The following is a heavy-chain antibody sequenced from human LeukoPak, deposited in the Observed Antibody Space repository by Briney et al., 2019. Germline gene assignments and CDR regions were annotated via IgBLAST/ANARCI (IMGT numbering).Heavy chain of an antibody. J-gene: IGHJ4*02. V-gene: IGHV4-39*01. CDR2: IYYSGST. Sequence: SETLSLTCTVSGGSISSSSYYWGWIRQPPGKGLEWIGSIYYSGSTYYNPSLKSRVTISVDTSKNQFSLKLSSVTAADTAVYYCARGVFWSGYYAGWGQGTLVTVSS. D-gene: IGHD3-3*01. CDR1: GGSISSSSYY. CDR3: ARGVFWSGYYAG.